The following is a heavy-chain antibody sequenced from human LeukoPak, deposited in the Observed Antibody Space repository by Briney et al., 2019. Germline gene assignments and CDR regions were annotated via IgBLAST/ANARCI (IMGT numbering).Heavy chain of an antibody. D-gene: IGHD6-19*01. J-gene: IGHJ3*02. CDR2: IWYDGSNK. CDR3: ARAKDNSGRDGFDI. V-gene: IGHV3-33*01. Sequence: PGGSLRLSCAASGFTFSTYGIHWVRQAPGKGLEWVAVIWYDGSNKYYADSEKGRFTISRDNSKNTLYLQMNSLRAEDTAVYYCARAKDNSGRDGFDIWGQGTMVTVSS. CDR1: GFTFSTYG.